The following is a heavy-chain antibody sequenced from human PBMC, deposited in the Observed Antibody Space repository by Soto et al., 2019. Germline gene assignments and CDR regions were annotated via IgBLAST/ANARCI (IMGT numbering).Heavy chain of an antibody. D-gene: IGHD2-2*01. CDR1: VGSISIYY. J-gene: IGHJ6*02. Sequence: SETLSLTCTVSVGSISIYYWSLIRQPPGKGLECIWYVYDSGSTNYNPSLKSRVNISVDTSKKQFSLKMSSVNAADTAVYYCATNYIVVVPGATYYYYYGMEVWGQGTTVTVSS. CDR3: ATNYIVVVPGATYYYYYGMEV. CDR2: VYDSGST. V-gene: IGHV4-59*01.